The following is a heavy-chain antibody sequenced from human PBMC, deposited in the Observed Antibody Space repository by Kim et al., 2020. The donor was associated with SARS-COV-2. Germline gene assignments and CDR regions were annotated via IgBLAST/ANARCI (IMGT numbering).Heavy chain of an antibody. J-gene: IGHJ6*02. CDR2: ISAYNGNT. V-gene: IGHV1-18*01. Sequence: ASVKVSCKASGYTFTSYGISWVRQAPGQGLEWMGWISAYNGNTNYAQKLQGRVTMTTDTSTSTAYMELRSLRSDDTAVYYCARDKGIAAGILIWYYGMDVWGQGTTVTVSS. CDR1: GYTFTSYG. CDR3: ARDKGIAAGILIWYYGMDV. D-gene: IGHD6-13*01.